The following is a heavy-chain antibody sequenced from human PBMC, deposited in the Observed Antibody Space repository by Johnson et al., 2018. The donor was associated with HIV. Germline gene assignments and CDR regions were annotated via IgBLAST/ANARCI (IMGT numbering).Heavy chain of an antibody. CDR2: ISYDGSNK. J-gene: IGHJ3*02. CDR1: GFTFSYYG. Sequence: QVQLVESGGGVVQPGRSLRLSCAASGFTFSYYGIHWVRQAPGKGLEWVAVISYDGSNKYYADSVKGRFTISRDNSKNTLYLQMNSLRAEDTAVYYCARDAPDSGSYHAFDIWGQGTMVTVSS. D-gene: IGHD1-26*01. CDR3: ARDAPDSGSYHAFDI. V-gene: IGHV3-30*19.